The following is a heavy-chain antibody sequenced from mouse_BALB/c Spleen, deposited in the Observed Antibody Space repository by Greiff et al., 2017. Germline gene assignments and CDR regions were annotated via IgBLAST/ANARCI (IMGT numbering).Heavy chain of an antibody. D-gene: IGHD2-14*01. V-gene: IGHV14-3*02. Sequence: EVQLVESGAELVKPGASVKLSCTASGFNIKDTYMHWVKQRPEQGLEWIGRIDPANGNTKYDPKFQGKATITADTSSNTAYLQLSSLTSEDTAVYYCARYGYRYDGYFDVWGAGTTVTVSS. CDR2: IDPANGNT. CDR3: ARYGYRYDGYFDV. CDR1: GFNIKDTY. J-gene: IGHJ1*01.